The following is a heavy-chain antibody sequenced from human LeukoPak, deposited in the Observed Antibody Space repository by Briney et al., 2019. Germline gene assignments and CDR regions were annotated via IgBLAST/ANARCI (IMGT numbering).Heavy chain of an antibody. CDR1: GGTFSSYA. D-gene: IGHD6-13*01. CDR2: IIPNLGIA. J-gene: IGHJ4*02. CDR3: ARLAAPFDY. Sequence: ASVKVSCKASGGTFSSYAISWVRQAPGQGLEWMGRIIPNLGIANYAQKFQGRVTITADKSTSTAYMELSSLRSEDTAVYYCARLAAPFDYWGQGTLVTVSS. V-gene: IGHV1-69*04.